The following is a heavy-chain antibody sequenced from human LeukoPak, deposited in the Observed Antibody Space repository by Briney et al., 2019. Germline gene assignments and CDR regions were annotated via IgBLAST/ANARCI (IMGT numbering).Heavy chain of an antibody. CDR2: IYSDGST. Sequence: GGSLRLSCAASGFIVSGDFMSWVRQAPGKGLEWVSVIYSDGSTYYADSVKGRFTISRDNGKNSLYLQMNSLRDEDTAVYYCARDRDYAFDYWGQGTLVTVSS. CDR1: GFIVSGDF. V-gene: IGHV3-66*01. CDR3: ARDRDYAFDY. J-gene: IGHJ4*02. D-gene: IGHD4-17*01.